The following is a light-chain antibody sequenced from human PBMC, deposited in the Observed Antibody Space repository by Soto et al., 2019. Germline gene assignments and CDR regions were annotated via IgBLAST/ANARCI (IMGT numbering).Light chain of an antibody. CDR2: GAS. V-gene: IGKV3-20*01. CDR3: QQYGGVPYT. Sequence: EIVLTQSPGTLSLSPGQRVTLSCRASGSISRDYLAWYQQGLGQAPRLLIYGASSGATGIPDRFSGSGSGTDFTLNISGLEPEDFAIYYCQQYGGVPYTFGQGTKLEIK. CDR1: GSISRDY. J-gene: IGKJ2*01.